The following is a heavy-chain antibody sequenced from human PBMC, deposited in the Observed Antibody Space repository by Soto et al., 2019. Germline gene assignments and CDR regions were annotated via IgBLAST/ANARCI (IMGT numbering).Heavy chain of an antibody. V-gene: IGHV3-48*01. CDR1: GFTFSSYS. CDR3: ARGALAAAGEFDY. Sequence: EVQLVESGGGLVQPGGSLRLSCAASGFTFSSYSMNWVRQAPGKGLEWVPYISSSSSTIYYADSVKGRFTISRDNAKNSLYLQMNTLRAEDTAVYYCARGALAAAGEFDYWGQGTLVTVSS. CDR2: ISSSSSTI. J-gene: IGHJ4*02. D-gene: IGHD6-13*01.